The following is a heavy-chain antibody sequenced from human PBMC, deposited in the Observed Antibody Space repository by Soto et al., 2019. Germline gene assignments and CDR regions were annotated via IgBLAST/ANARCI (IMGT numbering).Heavy chain of an antibody. Sequence: GGSLRLSCAASGFTFNNYGMHWVRQAPGKGLEWVAVIWYDGGKKYYADSVRGRFSISRDNSKNTLYLQMNSLRAEDTAVYYCARDFGMANWNYFPWFDPWGQGTLVTVSS. D-gene: IGHD1-7*01. J-gene: IGHJ5*02. CDR2: IWYDGGKK. CDR1: GFTFNNYG. V-gene: IGHV3-33*01. CDR3: ARDFGMANWNYFPWFDP.